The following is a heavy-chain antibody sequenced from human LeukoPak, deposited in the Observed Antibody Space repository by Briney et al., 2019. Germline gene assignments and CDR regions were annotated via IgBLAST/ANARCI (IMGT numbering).Heavy chain of an antibody. CDR3: ARGRGVDY. V-gene: IGHV3-7*01. J-gene: IGHJ4*02. CDR2: IKQDGSDK. Sequence: GGSLRLSCAASGFTFRNYWMNWVRQAPGKGLEWVANIKQDGSDKCYVDSVKGRFTISRDNDKNSLYLQMNSLRAEDTAVYYCARGRGVDYWGQGTLVTVSS. CDR1: GFTFRNYW. D-gene: IGHD3-10*01.